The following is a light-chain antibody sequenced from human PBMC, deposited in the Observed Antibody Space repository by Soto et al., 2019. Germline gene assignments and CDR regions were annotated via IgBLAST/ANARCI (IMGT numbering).Light chain of an antibody. J-gene: IGLJ1*01. CDR1: SSNIGNNY. CDR3: GTWDSSLSAYV. Sequence: QSVLTQPPSVSAAPGQKVTISCSGSSSNIGNNYVSWYQQLPGTAPKLLIYENNKRPSGIPDRFSGSKSGTSATLGISGLQTGDEPDYFCGTWDSSLSAYVFGIGTKVTVL. V-gene: IGLV1-51*02. CDR2: ENN.